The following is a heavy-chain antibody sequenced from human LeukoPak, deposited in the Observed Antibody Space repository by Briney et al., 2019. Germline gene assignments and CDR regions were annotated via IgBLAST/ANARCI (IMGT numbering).Heavy chain of an antibody. D-gene: IGHD3-10*01. Sequence: GRSLRLSCAASGFTFSSYGMHWVRQAPGKGLEWVAFIRYDGSNKYYADSVKGRFTISRDNSKNTLYLQMNSLRAEDTAVYYCAKAGDGSGSYFPWYFDYWGQRTLVTVSS. CDR2: IRYDGSNK. J-gene: IGHJ4*02. CDR3: AKAGDGSGSYFPWYFDY. CDR1: GFTFSSYG. V-gene: IGHV3-30*02.